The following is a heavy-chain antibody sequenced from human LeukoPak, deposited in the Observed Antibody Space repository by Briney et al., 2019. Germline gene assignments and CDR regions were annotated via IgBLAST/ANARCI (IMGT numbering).Heavy chain of an antibody. CDR2: IYYSGST. D-gene: IGHD2-15*01. V-gene: IGHV4-39*01. J-gene: IGHJ6*03. Sequence: SETLSLTCTVSGGSISSSSYYWGWIRQPSGKGLEWIGSIYYSGSTYYNPSLKSRVTISVDTSKNQFSLKLSSVTAADTAVYYCARLKGSRPAKGYYYMDVWGKGTTVTVSS. CDR1: GGSISSSSYY. CDR3: ARLKGSRPAKGYYYMDV.